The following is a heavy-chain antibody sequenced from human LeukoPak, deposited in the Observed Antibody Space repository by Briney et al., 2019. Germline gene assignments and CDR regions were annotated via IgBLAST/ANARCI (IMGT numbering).Heavy chain of an antibody. J-gene: IGHJ6*03. CDR1: GYTFTSYG. CDR3: ARDRYYDSSGSVYYYMDV. V-gene: IGHV1-18*01. D-gene: IGHD3-22*01. Sequence: ASVKVSCKASGYTFTSYGISWVRQAPGQGLEWMGWISAYNGNTNYAQKLQGRVTMTTDTSTSTAYMELSRLRSDDTAVYYCARDRYYDSSGSVYYYMDVWGKGTTVTVSS. CDR2: ISAYNGNT.